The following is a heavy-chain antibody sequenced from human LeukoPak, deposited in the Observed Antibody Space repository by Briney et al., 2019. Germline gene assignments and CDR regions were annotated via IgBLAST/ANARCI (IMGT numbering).Heavy chain of an antibody. CDR2: ISAYNGNT. CDR3: ARIGKRWLVGHAFDI. Sequence: ASVKVSCKASGYTFTSYGISWVRQAPGQGREWMGWISAYNGNTNYAQKLQGRVTMTTDTSTSTAYMELRSLRSDDTAVYYCARIGKRWLVGHAFDIWGQGTMVTVSS. J-gene: IGHJ3*02. CDR1: GYTFTSYG. V-gene: IGHV1-18*01. D-gene: IGHD6-19*01.